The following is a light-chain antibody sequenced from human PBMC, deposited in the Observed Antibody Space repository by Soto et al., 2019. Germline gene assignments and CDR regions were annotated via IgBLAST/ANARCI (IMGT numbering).Light chain of an antibody. CDR3: QQHYSDPFT. J-gene: IGKJ3*01. CDR2: HAS. Sequence: DIQLTQSPSFLSASVGDSVTITCRASQGISNHFAWYQQKPGKAPSLLIYHASTLQSGLPSRFSGNQSGTEYTLPVSSLPPKDFATYYFQQHYSDPFTFGLRTKVDV. V-gene: IGKV1-9*01. CDR1: QGISNH.